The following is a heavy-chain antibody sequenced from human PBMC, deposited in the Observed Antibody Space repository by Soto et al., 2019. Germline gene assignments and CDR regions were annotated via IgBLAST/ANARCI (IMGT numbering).Heavy chain of an antibody. CDR2: IYHSGST. V-gene: IGHV4-38-2*01. CDR1: GYSISSGYY. Sequence: PSETLSLTCAVSGYSISSGYYWGWIRQPPGKGLEWIGSIYHSGSTYYNPSLKSRVTISVDTSKNQFSLKLSSVTAADTAVYYCARVYPPGSGHWGQGXMVTVYS. CDR3: ARVYPPGSGH. J-gene: IGHJ4*02. D-gene: IGHD3-10*01.